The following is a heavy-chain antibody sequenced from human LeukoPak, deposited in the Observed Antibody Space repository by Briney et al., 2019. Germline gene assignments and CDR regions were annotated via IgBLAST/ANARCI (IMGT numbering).Heavy chain of an antibody. J-gene: IGHJ4*02. CDR3: ARKGWGWLAFDY. Sequence: GGSLGLSCAASGFTFSSYEMNWVRQAPGKGLEWVSYISSSGSTIYYADSVKGRFTISRDNAKNSLYLQMNSLRAEDTAVYYCARKGWGWLAFDYWGQGTLVTVSS. CDR2: ISSSGSTI. CDR1: GFTFSSYE. D-gene: IGHD2-15*01. V-gene: IGHV3-48*03.